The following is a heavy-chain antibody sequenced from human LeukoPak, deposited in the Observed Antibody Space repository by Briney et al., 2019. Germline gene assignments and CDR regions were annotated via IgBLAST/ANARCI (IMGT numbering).Heavy chain of an antibody. V-gene: IGHV3-30-3*01. D-gene: IGHD4-11*01. CDR2: ISYDGSNK. J-gene: IGHJ4*02. CDR1: GFTFSSYA. Sequence: GALRLSRAASGFTFSSYAMHWVRQAPGKGLEWVAVISYDGSNKYYADSVKGRFTISRDNSKNTLYLQMNSLRAEDTAVYYCAREEITVTIYYFDYWGQGTLVTVSS. CDR3: AREEITVTIYYFDY.